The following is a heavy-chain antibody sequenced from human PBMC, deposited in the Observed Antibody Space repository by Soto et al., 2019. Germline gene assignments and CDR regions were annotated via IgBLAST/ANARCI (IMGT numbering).Heavy chain of an antibody. CDR3: ARRYGGNLDY. D-gene: IGHD1-1*01. CDR1: GGSFSGYY. J-gene: IGHJ4*02. Sequence: SETLSLTCAVYGGSFSGYYWSWIRQPPGKGLEWIGYIYYSGSTNYNPSLKSRVTISVDTSKNQFSLKLSSATAADTAVYYCARRYGGNLDYWGQGTLVTVSS. V-gene: IGHV4-59*08. CDR2: IYYSGST.